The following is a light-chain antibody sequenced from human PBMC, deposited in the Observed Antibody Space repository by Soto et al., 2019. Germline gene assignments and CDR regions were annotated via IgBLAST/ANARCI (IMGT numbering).Light chain of an antibody. CDR1: QNILSN. J-gene: IGKJ4*01. CDR3: QQYGSSPLT. CDR2: GAS. Sequence: ILLTQSPATLSVSPGERATLSCRASQNILSNLAWYQQKPGQAPRLLIYGASSRATGIPDRFSGSGSGTDFTLTISRLEPEDFAVYYCQQYGSSPLTFGGGTKVDIK. V-gene: IGKV3-20*01.